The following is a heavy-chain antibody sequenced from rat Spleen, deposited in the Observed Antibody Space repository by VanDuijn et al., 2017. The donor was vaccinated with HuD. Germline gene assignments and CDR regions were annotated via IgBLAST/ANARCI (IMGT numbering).Heavy chain of an antibody. D-gene: IGHD1-2*01. J-gene: IGHJ2*01. CDR2: MRYDGDT. CDR1: EFSLTGNN. CDR3: TRVGYSSFLRYFDY. Sequence: QVLLKESGPGLVQPSQTLSLTCSVSEFSLTGNNIHWVRQSPGKGLEWMGRMRYDGDTSYNSALKSRLSISRDTSKNQVFLKMNSLQTEDTATYYCTRVGYSSFLRYFDYWGQGVMVTVSS. V-gene: IGHV2-63*01.